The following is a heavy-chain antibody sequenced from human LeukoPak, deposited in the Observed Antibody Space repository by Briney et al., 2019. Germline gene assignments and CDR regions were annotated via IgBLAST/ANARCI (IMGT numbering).Heavy chain of an antibody. D-gene: IGHD5-12*01. CDR1: GFTFSSYS. CDR3: AKDHEEEIVGPGY. Sequence: GGSLRLSCAASGFTFSSYSMNWVRQAPGKGLEWVSSISSSSSYVYYADSVKGRFTITRDNSKNTLYLQMNSLRAEDTAVYYCAKDHEEEIVGPGYRGQGTLVTVSS. V-gene: IGHV3-21*04. J-gene: IGHJ4*02. CDR2: ISSSSSYV.